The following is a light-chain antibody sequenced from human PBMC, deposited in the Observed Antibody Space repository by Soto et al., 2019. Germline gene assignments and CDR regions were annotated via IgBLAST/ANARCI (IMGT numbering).Light chain of an antibody. V-gene: IGLV1-47*01. Sequence: QPVLTQPPSASGTPGQRVTISCSGSSSNIGSNHVYWYQHLPGRAPKLLIYRNNQRPSGVPDRFSGSKSGTSASLAISGLRSEDEADYYCAAWDASLSGHVFGTGTKVTVL. CDR2: RNN. CDR3: AAWDASLSGHV. J-gene: IGLJ1*01. CDR1: SSNIGSNH.